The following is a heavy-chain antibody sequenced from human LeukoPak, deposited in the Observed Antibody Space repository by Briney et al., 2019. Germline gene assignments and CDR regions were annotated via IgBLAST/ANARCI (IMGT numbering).Heavy chain of an antibody. Sequence: KPSETLSLTCAVSGYSISSGFFWGWIRQPPGKGLGWIGSIYLSGSTYYNPSLKSRVTISVDTSKNQFSLTLSSVTAADTAVYYCARRPYCTSTSCPPRHAFDIWGQGTMVTVSS. CDR3: ARRPYCTSTSCPPRHAFDI. V-gene: IGHV4-38-2*01. CDR1: GYSISSGFF. D-gene: IGHD2-2*01. CDR2: IYLSGST. J-gene: IGHJ3*02.